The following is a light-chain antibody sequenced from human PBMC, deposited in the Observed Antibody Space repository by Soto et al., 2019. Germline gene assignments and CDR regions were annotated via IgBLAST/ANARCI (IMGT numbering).Light chain of an antibody. V-gene: IGKV1-5*01. CDR2: DAS. Sequence: EIPMTQSPPTLSASVGDRVTITCRASQTISTWMAWYQQKPGKAPKLLVYDASTLQSGVPSRFSGSGSGTEFTLTISSLQPDDFATYYCRQYNSYSEAFGQGTKVDIK. CDR3: RQYNSYSEA. CDR1: QTISTW. J-gene: IGKJ1*01.